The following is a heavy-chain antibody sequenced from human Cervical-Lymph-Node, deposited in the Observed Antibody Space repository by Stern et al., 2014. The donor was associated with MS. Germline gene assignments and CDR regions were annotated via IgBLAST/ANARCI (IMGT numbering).Heavy chain of an antibody. CDR1: GGTFTNYA. CDR3: ARGWSYDILTAYSY. CDR2: IIPIFNRA. D-gene: IGHD3-9*01. V-gene: IGHV1-69*01. J-gene: IGHJ4*02. Sequence: VQLLQSGAEVKKPGSSVKVSCKASGGTFTNYAINWVRQAPGQGLEWMGGIIPIFNRANYAQKFQGRVTITADESTTTAYMELTSLISEDTAVYYCARGWSYDILTAYSYWGQGTLVTVSS.